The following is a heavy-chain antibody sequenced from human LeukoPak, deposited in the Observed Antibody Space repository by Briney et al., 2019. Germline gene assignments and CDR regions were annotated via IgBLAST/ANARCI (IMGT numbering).Heavy chain of an antibody. Sequence: GGSLRLSCAASGFIFSSYGMSWVRQAPGKGLEWVSAISGSGGSTYYADSVKGRFIISRDNSKNTLYLQMNSLRAEDTALYYCAKTGGIAAAHWGQGTLVTASS. CDR3: AKTGGIAAAH. CDR1: GFIFSSYG. J-gene: IGHJ4*02. V-gene: IGHV3-23*01. D-gene: IGHD6-13*01. CDR2: ISGSGGST.